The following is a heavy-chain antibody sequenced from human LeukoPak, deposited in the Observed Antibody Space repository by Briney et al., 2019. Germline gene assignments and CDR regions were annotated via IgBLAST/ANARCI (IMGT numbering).Heavy chain of an antibody. D-gene: IGHD2-21*02. CDR2: INHSGST. J-gene: IGHJ6*03. CDR1: GGSFSGYY. Sequence: SETLSLTCAVYGGSFSGYYWSWIRQPPGKGLEWIGEINHSGSTNYNPSLKSRVTISVDTSKNQFSLKLSSVTAADTAVYYCARLVTIYYYYYYMDVWGKGTTVTISS. CDR3: ARLVTIYYYYYYMDV. V-gene: IGHV4-34*01.